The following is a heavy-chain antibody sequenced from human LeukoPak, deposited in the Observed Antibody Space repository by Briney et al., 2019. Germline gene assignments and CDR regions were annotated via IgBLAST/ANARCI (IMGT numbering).Heavy chain of an antibody. V-gene: IGHV3-7*04. CDR2: IKQDGSEK. D-gene: IGHD2-15*01. CDR3: VRVLAATPAFDY. J-gene: IGHJ4*02. Sequence: PGGSLRLSCAASGFTFSSYWMSWVRQAPGEGMGWVANIKQDGSEKYYVDSVEGRFTISRDNAKNSLFLQMNSLRAEDRAVYYCVRVLAATPAFDYWGRGTLVAVSS. CDR1: GFTFSSYW.